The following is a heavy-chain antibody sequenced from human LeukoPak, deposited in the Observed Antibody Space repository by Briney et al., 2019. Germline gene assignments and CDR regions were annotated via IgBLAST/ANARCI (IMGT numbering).Heavy chain of an antibody. V-gene: IGHV1-18*01. CDR2: ISAYNGNT. J-gene: IGHJ4*02. D-gene: IGHD1-1*01. CDR3: ATLIDLAYQLSQLEPGV. CDR1: GYTFTSYG. Sequence: ASVKVSCKASGYTFTSYGISWVRQAPGQGLEWMGWISAYNGNTNYAQKLQGRVTMTTDTSTSTAYMELSSLRSEDTAVYYCATLIDLAYQLSQLEPGVWGQGTLVTVSS.